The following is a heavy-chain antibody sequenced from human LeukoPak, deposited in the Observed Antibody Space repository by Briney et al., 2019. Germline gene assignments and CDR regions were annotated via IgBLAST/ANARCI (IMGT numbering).Heavy chain of an antibody. Sequence: GGSLRLSCAASGFTVSSNYMSWVRQAPGKGLEWVSAIGTTGDTYYPGSVKGRFTISRENAKNSLYLQMNSLRAEDTAVYYCAKNPGSSSWCFDYWGQGTLVTVSS. V-gene: IGHV3-13*01. CDR1: GFTVSSNY. CDR3: AKNPGSSSWCFDY. J-gene: IGHJ4*02. CDR2: IGTTGDT. D-gene: IGHD6-13*01.